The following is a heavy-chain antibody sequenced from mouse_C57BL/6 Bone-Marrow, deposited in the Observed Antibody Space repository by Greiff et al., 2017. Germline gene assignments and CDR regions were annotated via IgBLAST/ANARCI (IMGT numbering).Heavy chain of an antibody. V-gene: IGHV10-3*01. CDR1: GFTFNAYA. Sequence: EVQLVESGGGLVQPKGSLKLSCAASGFTFNAYAMHWVRQAPGKGLEWVARISSKSSNYATYHADSVKDRFTISRDDSQSMLSLQVNNLITEDAAIYYCVRSGLSAVWGTGTTVTVSS. CDR2: ISSKSSNYAT. D-gene: IGHD2-2*01. CDR3: VRSGLSAV. J-gene: IGHJ1*03.